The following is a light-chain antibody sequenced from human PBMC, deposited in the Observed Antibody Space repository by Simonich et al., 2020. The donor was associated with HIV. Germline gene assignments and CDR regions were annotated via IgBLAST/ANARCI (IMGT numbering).Light chain of an antibody. J-gene: IGKJ1*01. CDR1: QSLSTH. CDR2: GAS. CDR3: QQYSKWPPWT. Sequence: EILMPQSPATLSVSPGERATLSCRASQSLSTHLAWYQQKPGQAPSLLIYGASTRATGIPARCSGSGSGTEFTLTISSLQSEDFAVYYCQQYSKWPPWTFGQGTKVEIK. V-gene: IGKV3-15*01.